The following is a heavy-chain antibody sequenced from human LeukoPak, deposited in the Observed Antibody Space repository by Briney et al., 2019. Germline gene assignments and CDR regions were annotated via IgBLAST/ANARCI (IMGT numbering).Heavy chain of an antibody. D-gene: IGHD3-22*01. J-gene: IGHJ4*02. Sequence: SVKVSCKASGGTFSSDTISWVRQAPGQGLEWVGRIIPILGIANYAQKFQGRVTITADKSTSTAYMELSSLRSEDTAVYYCARVAGKYYDSSGADYWGQGTLVTVSS. V-gene: IGHV1-69*02. CDR2: IIPILGIA. CDR3: ARVAGKYYDSSGADY. CDR1: GGTFSSDT.